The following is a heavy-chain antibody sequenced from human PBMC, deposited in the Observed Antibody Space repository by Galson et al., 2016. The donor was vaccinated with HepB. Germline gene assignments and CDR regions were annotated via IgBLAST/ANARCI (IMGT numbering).Heavy chain of an antibody. CDR2: IYPGDSNA. Sequence: QSGAEVKEPGESLRISCQGSGDSFSTYWIGWVRQMPGKGLEWMGIIYPGDSNAKYSPSFQGQVTISADRSISTAYLQWTSLKASDTAIYYCARADLRFPYPNWFDPWSQGTLVTVSS. CDR1: GDSFSTYW. CDR3: ARADLRFPYPNWFDP. J-gene: IGHJ5*02. V-gene: IGHV5-51*01. D-gene: IGHD3-3*01.